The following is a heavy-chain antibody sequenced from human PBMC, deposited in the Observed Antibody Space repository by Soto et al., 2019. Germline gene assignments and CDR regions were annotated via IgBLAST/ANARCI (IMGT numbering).Heavy chain of an antibody. CDR3: AKALGAARPRSFY. CDR2: ISGSGGST. J-gene: IGHJ4*02. CDR1: GFTFSSYA. V-gene: IGHV3-23*01. D-gene: IGHD6-6*01. Sequence: GGSLRLSCAASGFTFSSYAMSWVRQAPGKGLEWVSAISGSGGSTYYADSVKGRSTIPRDNSKNTMYLQMNSLRAEDTAVYYCAKALGAARPRSFYWGQGTLVTVSS.